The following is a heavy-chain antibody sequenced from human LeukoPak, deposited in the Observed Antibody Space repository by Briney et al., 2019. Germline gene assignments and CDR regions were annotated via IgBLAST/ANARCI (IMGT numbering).Heavy chain of an antibody. CDR1: GGSISSSSYY. CDR2: IYYSGST. V-gene: IGHV4-39*07. J-gene: IGHJ4*02. Sequence: SETLSLTCTVSGGSISSSSYYWGWIRQPPGKGLEWIGSIYYSGSTYYNPSLKSRVTISVDTSKNQFSLKLSSVTAADTAVYYCATRSYCSSTSCHDYWGQGTLVTVSS. CDR3: ATRSYCSSTSCHDY. D-gene: IGHD2-2*01.